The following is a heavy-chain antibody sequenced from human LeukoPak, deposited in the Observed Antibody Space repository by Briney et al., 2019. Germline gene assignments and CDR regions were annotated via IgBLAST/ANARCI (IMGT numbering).Heavy chain of an antibody. Sequence: PGGSLRLSCAASGFTFDDYGMSWVRQAPGRGREWVSGINWNGGSTGYADSGKGRFTISRYNDKNSLYLQMNSLRAEDTALYYCARAVGSEYAFDIWGQGTMVTVSS. CDR1: GFTFDDYG. J-gene: IGHJ3*02. V-gene: IGHV3-20*04. D-gene: IGHD2-15*01. CDR2: INWNGGST. CDR3: ARAVGSEYAFDI.